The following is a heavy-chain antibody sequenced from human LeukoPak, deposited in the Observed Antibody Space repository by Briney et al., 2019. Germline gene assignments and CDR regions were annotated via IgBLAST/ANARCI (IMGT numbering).Heavy chain of an antibody. CDR2: IYTSGST. D-gene: IGHD5-12*01. Sequence: SQTLSLTCTVSGGSISSGSYYWRWLRQPAGKGLEWLGRIYTSGSTNYNPSLKSRVTISVDTSKNQFSLKLSSVTAADTAVYYCARERSSTADQVWWLRWFDPWGQGTLVTVSS. CDR1: GGSISSGSYY. J-gene: IGHJ5*02. V-gene: IGHV4-61*02. CDR3: ARERSSTADQVWWLRWFDP.